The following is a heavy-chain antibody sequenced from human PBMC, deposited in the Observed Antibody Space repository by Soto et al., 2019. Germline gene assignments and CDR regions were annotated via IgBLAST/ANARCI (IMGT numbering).Heavy chain of an antibody. J-gene: IGHJ4*02. CDR1: GVSLSTSGVG. Sequence: SGPTLVNPTQTLTLTCTFSGVSLSTSGVGVGWIRQPPGKALEWLALIYWDDDKRYSPSLKNRLTITKDTSKNQVVLTMTNMDPVDTATYYCAHISTSSSNWYGNFDYWGQGSLVTVSS. V-gene: IGHV2-5*02. CDR3: AHISTSSSNWYGNFDY. D-gene: IGHD6-13*01. CDR2: IYWDDDK.